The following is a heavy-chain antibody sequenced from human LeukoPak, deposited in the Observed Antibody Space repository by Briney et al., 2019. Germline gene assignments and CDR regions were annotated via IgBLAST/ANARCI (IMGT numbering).Heavy chain of an antibody. J-gene: IGHJ6*02. D-gene: IGHD2-15*01. V-gene: IGHV1-69*13. CDR2: IIPIFGTA. CDR1: GGTFSSYA. Sequence: SVKVSCKASGGTFSSYAISWVRQAPGRGLEWMGGIIPIFGTANYAQKFQGRVTITADESTSTAYMELSSLRSEDTAVYYCARDRLIASGYYYGMDVWGQGTTVTVSS. CDR3: ARDRLIASGYYYGMDV.